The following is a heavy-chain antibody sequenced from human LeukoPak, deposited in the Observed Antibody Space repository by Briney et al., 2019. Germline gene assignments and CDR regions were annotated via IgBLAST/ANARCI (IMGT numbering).Heavy chain of an antibody. J-gene: IGHJ4*02. V-gene: IGHV4-39*07. D-gene: IGHD3-22*01. CDR2: IYYSGST. CDR1: GGSISSSSYY. CDR3: ARVNGGLYDSSGYYDY. Sequence: TSETLSLTCTVSGGSISSSSYYWGWIRQPPGKGLEWIGSIYYSGSTYYNPSLKSRVTISVDTSKNQFSLKLSSVTAADTAVYYCARVNGGLYDSSGYYDYWGQGTLATVSS.